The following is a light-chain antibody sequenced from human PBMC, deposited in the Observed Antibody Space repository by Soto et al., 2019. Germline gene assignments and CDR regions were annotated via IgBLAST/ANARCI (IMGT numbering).Light chain of an antibody. CDR2: DVS. J-gene: IGKJ5*01. V-gene: IGKV3-15*01. Sequence: IVMTDSPATVSVSPGERARLSCRAGQGVTTNFAWYQQKSGQSPRLLIYDVSIRATGVPARFSGTGSETDFTLTISGLQSEDSAVYFCQQYNNWPFSFGQGTRLDI. CDR3: QQYNNWPFS. CDR1: QGVTTN.